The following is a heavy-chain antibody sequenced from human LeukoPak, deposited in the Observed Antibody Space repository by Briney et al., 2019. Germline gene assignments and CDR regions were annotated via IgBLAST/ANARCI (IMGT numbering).Heavy chain of an antibody. V-gene: IGHV1-69*06. J-gene: IGHJ4*02. CDR3: ARHSTTVVTFSLSLGYFDY. CDR1: VGTFSSYA. D-gene: IGHD4-23*01. CDR2: IIPIFGTA. Sequence: GASVKVSCKASVGTFSSYAISCVRQAPGQGLEWMGGIIPIFGTANYAQKFQGRVTITADKSTSTAYMELSSLRSEDTAVYYCARHSTTVVTFSLSLGYFDYWGQGTLVTVSS.